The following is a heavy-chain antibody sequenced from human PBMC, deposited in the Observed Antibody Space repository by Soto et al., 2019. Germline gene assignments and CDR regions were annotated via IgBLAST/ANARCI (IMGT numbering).Heavy chain of an antibody. CDR1: GFTFSSYW. V-gene: IGHV3-74*01. CDR2: INSDGSST. Sequence: GGSLRLSCAASGFTFSSYWMHWVRQAPGKGLVWVSRINSDGSSTSYADSVKGRFTISRDNAKNTLYLQMNSLRAEDTAVYYCARPQWELRDFLRIDEHSTPEDAFDIWGQGTMVTVSS. CDR3: ARPQWELRDFLRIDEHSTPEDAFDI. D-gene: IGHD1-26*01. J-gene: IGHJ3*02.